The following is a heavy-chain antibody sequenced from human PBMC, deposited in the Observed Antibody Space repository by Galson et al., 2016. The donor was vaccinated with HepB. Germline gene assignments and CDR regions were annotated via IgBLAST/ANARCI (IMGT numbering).Heavy chain of an antibody. Sequence: SVKVSCTASGYSLTSYTTHWVRQAPGQGLEWMGWINAGDGNTRYSQTFQGRVTITRDTSANTAFLEVSSLRFEDTAVYYCAKGRAKNTRWNDHWGQGTLVTVSS. D-gene: IGHD1-1*01. J-gene: IGHJ5*02. CDR2: INAGDGNT. CDR3: AKGRAKNTRWNDH. CDR1: GYSLTSYT. V-gene: IGHV1-3*01.